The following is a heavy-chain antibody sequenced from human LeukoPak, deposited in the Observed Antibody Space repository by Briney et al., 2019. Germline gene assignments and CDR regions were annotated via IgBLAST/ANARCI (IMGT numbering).Heavy chain of an antibody. CDR1: GGSVSSGGYS. Sequence: SQTLSLTCAVSGGSVSSGGYSWSWIRQPPGMGLEWIGYIYRSGSTYYNPSLNSRVTISVDRSKNHFSLRLSSVTAADTAVYYCARTTSNYDYYFDYWGQGTLVTVSS. CDR3: ARTTSNYDYYFDY. J-gene: IGHJ4*02. V-gene: IGHV4-30-2*01. D-gene: IGHD5-12*01. CDR2: IYRSGST.